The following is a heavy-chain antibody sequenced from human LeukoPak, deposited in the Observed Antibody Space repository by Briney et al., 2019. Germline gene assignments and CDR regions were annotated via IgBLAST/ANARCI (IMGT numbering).Heavy chain of an antibody. D-gene: IGHD3-22*01. CDR3: TTFPYESFDC. CDR2: IRSKANSHAT. CDR1: GFTFSGAA. V-gene: IGHV3-73*01. Sequence: GGSLRLSCAASGFTFSGAAMHWVRQASGKGLEWVGRIRSKANSHATVYGESVKGRFTISRDDSKNTAYLQMNSLKTEDTAVYYCTTFPYESFDCWGQGTLVTVSS. J-gene: IGHJ4*02.